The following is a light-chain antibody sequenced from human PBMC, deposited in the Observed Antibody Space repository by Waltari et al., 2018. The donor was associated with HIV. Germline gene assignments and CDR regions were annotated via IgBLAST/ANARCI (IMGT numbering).Light chain of an antibody. CDR2: DVS. V-gene: IGLV2-14*03. J-gene: IGLJ2*01. CDR3: SSYTSSTTLEV. Sequence: SALTQPASVSGSPGQSITISCTGTSSDVGGYNDVSWYQHRPGKAPNLMIFDVSNRPSGVSNRFSGSKSGNTASLTISGLQAEDEADYYCSSYTSSTTLEVFGGGTKLTVL. CDR1: SSDVGGYND.